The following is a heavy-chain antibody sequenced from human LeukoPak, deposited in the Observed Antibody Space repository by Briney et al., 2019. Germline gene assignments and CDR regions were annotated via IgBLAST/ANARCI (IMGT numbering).Heavy chain of an antibody. CDR2: IYYSGST. V-gene: IGHV4-59*08. CDR3: SRITIFGAYYFDY. J-gene: IGHJ4*02. D-gene: IGHD3-3*01. CDR1: GGSISSYY. Sequence: SETLSLTCTVSGGSISSYYWSSIRQPPGKGLECIGYIYYSGSTNYNPSLKSRVTISVDTYKNQFSLKMSSVTAADTAVYYCSRITIFGAYYFDYWGQGTLVTVSS.